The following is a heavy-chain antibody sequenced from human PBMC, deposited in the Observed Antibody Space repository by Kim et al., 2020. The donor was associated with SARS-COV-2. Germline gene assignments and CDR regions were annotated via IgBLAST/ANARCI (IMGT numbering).Heavy chain of an antibody. CDR2: INYNGGST. Sequence: GGSLRLSCAASGFTFDDYGMSWVRQAPGKGLEWVSGINYNGGSTGYADSVKGRFTISRDNAKNSLYLQMNSLRAEDTALYYCARKGHTYYYDSSGYYFNYWGQGTLVIVSS. D-gene: IGHD3-22*01. CDR1: GFTFDDYG. V-gene: IGHV3-20*04. J-gene: IGHJ4*02. CDR3: ARKGHTYYYDSSGYYFNY.